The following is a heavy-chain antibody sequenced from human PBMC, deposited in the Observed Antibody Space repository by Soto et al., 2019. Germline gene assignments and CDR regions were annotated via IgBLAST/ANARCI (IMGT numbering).Heavy chain of an antibody. CDR1: GFTFNSYS. CDR3: ARAYSSTSGKDAFDI. D-gene: IGHD6-13*01. V-gene: IGHV3-48*04. CDR2: ISSGGSTI. Sequence: ESGGGLVQPGGSLRLSCAASGFTFNSYSMNWVRQAPGKGLEWVSYISSGGSTIYYADSVKGRFTISRDTAKNSLYLQMNSLRAEDTAVYYCARAYSSTSGKDAFDIWGQGTMVTVSS. J-gene: IGHJ3*02.